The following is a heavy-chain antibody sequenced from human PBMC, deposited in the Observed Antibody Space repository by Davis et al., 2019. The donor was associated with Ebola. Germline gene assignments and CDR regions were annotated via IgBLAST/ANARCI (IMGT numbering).Heavy chain of an antibody. J-gene: IGHJ5*02. CDR2: IIPIFGTA. CDR1: GGTLSSYA. D-gene: IGHD4-17*01. CDR3: ARGRDLSTVTNAEAPFDP. Sequence: SVKVSCKASGGTLSSYAISWVRQAPGQGLEWMGGIIPIFGTANYAQKFQGRVTITADESTSTAYMELSSLRSEDTAVYYCARGRDLSTVTNAEAPFDPWGQGTLVTVSS. V-gene: IGHV1-69*13.